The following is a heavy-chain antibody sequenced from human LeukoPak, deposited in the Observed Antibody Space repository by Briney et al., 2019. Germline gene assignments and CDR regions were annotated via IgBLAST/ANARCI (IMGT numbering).Heavy chain of an antibody. CDR2: INDSGRI. V-gene: IGHV4-34*01. D-gene: IGHD1-7*01. J-gene: IGHJ6*03. CDR1: GGSFRNYY. Sequence: PSETLSLTFAVYGGSFRNYYLSLIRQPPGKGLALVGEINDSGRINYNPSLMSRVTVSVDTSKNQFSLRLTSVTATDTAVYYCARRWNYGRNYYIDVWGNGATVSVSS. CDR3: ARRWNYGRNYYIDV.